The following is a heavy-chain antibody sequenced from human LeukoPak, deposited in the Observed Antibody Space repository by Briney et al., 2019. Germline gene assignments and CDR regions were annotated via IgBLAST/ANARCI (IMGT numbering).Heavy chain of an antibody. CDR3: AKDSTPGYYFDY. CDR1: GFTFSSYA. J-gene: IGHJ4*02. V-gene: IGHV3-23*01. Sequence: GSLRLSCAASGFTFSSYAMSWVRQAPGKGLEWVSAISGSGGSTYYADSVKGRFTISRDNSKNTLYLQMNSLRAEDTAVYYCAKDSTPGYYFDYWGQGTLVTVSS. CDR2: ISGSGGST. D-gene: IGHD2-2*01.